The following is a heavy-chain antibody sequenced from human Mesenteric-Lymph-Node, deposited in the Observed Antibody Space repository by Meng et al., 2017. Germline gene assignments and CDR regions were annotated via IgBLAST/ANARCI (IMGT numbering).Heavy chain of an antibody. CDR2: ISAYNGNT. CDR1: GYTFTGYY. D-gene: IGHD6-19*01. J-gene: IGHJ4*02. CDR3: ASDYSSGWYGGYYFDY. V-gene: IGHV1-18*04. Sequence: ASVNVSCKASGYTFTGYYMHWVRQAPGQGLEWMGWISAYNGNTNYAQKLQGRVTMTTDTSTSTAYMELRSLRSEDTAVYYCASDYSSGWYGGYYFDYWGQGTLVTVSS.